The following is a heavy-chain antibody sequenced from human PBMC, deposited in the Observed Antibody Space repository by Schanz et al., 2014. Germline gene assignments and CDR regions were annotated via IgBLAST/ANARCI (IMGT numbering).Heavy chain of an antibody. CDR3: AKSGYCRSTSCYQYNYYGLDV. J-gene: IGHJ6*02. CDR2: IWFDGNNK. CDR1: GFKFSIYA. Sequence: QVQLVDSGGGVVQPGRSLRLSCAASGFKFSIYAMHWVRQAPGKGLEWVAVIWFDGNNKFYADSVKGRFSISRDNSKNTLYLQMDSLRAEDTAVYYCAKSGYCRSTSCYQYNYYGLDVWGQGTTVTVSS. D-gene: IGHD2-2*03. V-gene: IGHV3-33*06.